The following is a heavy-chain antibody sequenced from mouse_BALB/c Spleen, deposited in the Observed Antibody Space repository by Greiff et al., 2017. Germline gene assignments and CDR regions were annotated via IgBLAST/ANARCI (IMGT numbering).Heavy chain of an antibody. D-gene: IGHD2-1*01. CDR2: ISSGGSYT. J-gene: IGHJ4*01. Sequence: DVQLVESGGGLVKPGGSLKLSCAASGFTFSSYTMSWVRQTPEKRLEWVATISSGGSYTYYPDSVKGRFTISRDNAKNTLYLQMSSLKSEDTAMYYCTREGYYGKDYAMDYWGQGTSVTVSS. CDR3: TREGYYGKDYAMDY. V-gene: IGHV5-6-4*01. CDR1: GFTFSSYT.